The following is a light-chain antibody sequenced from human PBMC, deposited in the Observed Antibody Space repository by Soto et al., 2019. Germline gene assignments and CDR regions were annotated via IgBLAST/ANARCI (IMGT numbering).Light chain of an antibody. CDR3: QQRRPWPLT. CDR1: QSVSSY. Sequence: EIVLTQSPATLSLSPGERATLSCRASQSVSSYLAWYQQKPGQAPRLLIYDASKRATGIPARFSGSGSGKDFTLTISSLEPEDFDVYYCQQRRPWPLTFGGGTKVEIK. CDR2: DAS. V-gene: IGKV3-11*01. J-gene: IGKJ4*01.